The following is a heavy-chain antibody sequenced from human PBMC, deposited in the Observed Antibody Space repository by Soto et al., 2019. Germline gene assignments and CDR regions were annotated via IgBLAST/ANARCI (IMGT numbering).Heavy chain of an antibody. V-gene: IGHV1-18*01. CDR1: GYTFTNYG. CDR2: ISCYNGDT. Sequence: QVHLVQSGAEVKKPGASVKVSCKTSGYTFTNYGISWVRQAPGQGPQRMGWISCYNGDTLYAQTLQGRVTITADSSTSTAYMELRSLRSDDTAVYYCARGGSTWSAEYYQHWGQGTVVIVS. D-gene: IGHD6-13*01. CDR3: ARGGSTWSAEYYQH. J-gene: IGHJ1*01.